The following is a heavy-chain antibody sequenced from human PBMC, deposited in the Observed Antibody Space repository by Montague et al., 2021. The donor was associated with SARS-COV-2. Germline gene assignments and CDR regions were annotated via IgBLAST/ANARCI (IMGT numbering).Heavy chain of an antibody. J-gene: IGHJ2*01. Sequence: SETLSLTCTVSGGSISSSSYYWGWIRQPPGKGLEWIGSIYYSGSTYYXPSLKSRVTISVDTSENQFSLKLSSVTAADTAVYYCARHYYDSSGYYSPWYFDLWGRGTLVTVSS. CDR3: ARHYYDSSGYYSPWYFDL. CDR2: IYYSGST. V-gene: IGHV4-39*01. CDR1: GGSISSSSYY. D-gene: IGHD3-22*01.